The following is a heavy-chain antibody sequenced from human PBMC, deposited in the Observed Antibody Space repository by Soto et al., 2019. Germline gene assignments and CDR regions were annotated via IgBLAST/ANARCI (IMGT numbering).Heavy chain of an antibody. CDR3: ARVADYYDTGPGALDI. CDR1: EFTFSDHY. J-gene: IGHJ3*02. CDR2: IRNKANSYTT. D-gene: IGHD3-22*01. V-gene: IGHV3-72*01. Sequence: PGGSLRLSCAASEFTFSDHYMDWVRQAPGKGLEWIGRIRNKANSYTTEYAASVKGRFTISRDDSKNSLYLQMNSLKSEDTAVYYCARVADYYDTGPGALDIWGQGTMVTVSS.